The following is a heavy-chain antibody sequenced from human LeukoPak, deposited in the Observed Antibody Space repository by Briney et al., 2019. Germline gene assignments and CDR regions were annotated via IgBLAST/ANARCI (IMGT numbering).Heavy chain of an antibody. CDR2: IYYSGRT. D-gene: IGHD4-17*01. V-gene: IGHV4-39*07. CDR1: GGSISSSNYY. J-gene: IGHJ4*02. CDR3: ARRMDYGDYFDY. Sequence: SETLSLTCTVSGGSISSSNYYWSWIRQPPGKGLDWIGSIYYSGRTYYNPSLKSRVTISVDTSKNQFSLKLNSVTAADTAVYYCARRMDYGDYFDYWGQGTLVTVSS.